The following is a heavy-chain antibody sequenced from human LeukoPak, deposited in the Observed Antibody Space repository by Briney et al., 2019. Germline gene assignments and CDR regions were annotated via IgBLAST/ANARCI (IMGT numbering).Heavy chain of an antibody. D-gene: IGHD3-22*01. V-gene: IGHV3-49*04. Sequence: PGRSLRLSCTASGFTFGDYAMSWVRQAPGKGLECVGFIRSKAYGGTTEYAASVKGRFTISRDDSKSIAYLQTNSLKTEDTAVYYCTGLYYFDASALGYWGQGTLVTVSS. J-gene: IGHJ4*02. CDR1: GFTFGDYA. CDR3: TGLYYFDASALGY. CDR2: IRSKAYGGTT.